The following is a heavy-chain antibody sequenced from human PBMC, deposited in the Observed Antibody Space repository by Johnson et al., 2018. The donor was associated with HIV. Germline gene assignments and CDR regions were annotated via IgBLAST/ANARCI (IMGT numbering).Heavy chain of an antibody. D-gene: IGHD2-8*02. CDR1: GFSFDDYA. V-gene: IGHV3-9*01. CDR2: ISWNSGAL. J-gene: IGHJ3*02. Sequence: VQLVESGGGLVKPGRSLRLSCSASGFSFDDYAMHWVRQAPGKGLEWVSGISWNSGALGYADSVKGRFTISRDNAKNSLYLQMYRLRAEDTAVYYCAKDVECYAGGVSEFGRRGGGFEIWGQGTMVTVSS. CDR3: AKDVECYAGGVSEFGRRGGGFEI.